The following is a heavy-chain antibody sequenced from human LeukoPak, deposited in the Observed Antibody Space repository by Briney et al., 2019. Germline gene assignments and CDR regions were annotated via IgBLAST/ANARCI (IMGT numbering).Heavy chain of an antibody. CDR3: ARSGTKWELLRNDY. CDR1: GGSISSHY. V-gene: IGHV4-59*11. J-gene: IGHJ4*02. Sequence: PSETLSLTCTVSGGSISSHYWSWIRQPPGKGLEWIGYIYYSGSTNYNPSLKSRVTISVDTSKKQFSLKLSSVTAADTAVYYCARSGTKWELLRNDYWGQGTLVTVSS. CDR2: IYYSGST. D-gene: IGHD1-26*01.